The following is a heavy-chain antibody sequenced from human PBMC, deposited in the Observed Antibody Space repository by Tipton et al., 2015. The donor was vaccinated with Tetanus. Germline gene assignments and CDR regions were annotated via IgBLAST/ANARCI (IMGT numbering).Heavy chain of an antibody. V-gene: IGHV3-33*01. CDR3: VIDPPSGNWFVP. Sequence: SGFTFNSYGIHWVRQAPGKGLEWVAGIWFDGVNINYADAGKGRFTASRDNSKRMAYLQMTSLRAEDSALYYCVIDPPSGNWFVPWGQGTLFTVSS. CDR2: IWFDGVNI. CDR1: GFTFNSYG. J-gene: IGHJ5*02. D-gene: IGHD1-14*01.